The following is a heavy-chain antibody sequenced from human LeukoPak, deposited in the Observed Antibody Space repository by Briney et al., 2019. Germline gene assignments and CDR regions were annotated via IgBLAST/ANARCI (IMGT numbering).Heavy chain of an antibody. CDR2: ISNNGGT. CDR1: GGSFNNDY. J-gene: IGHJ6*03. D-gene: IGHD1-7*01. CDR3: VRDRGPNLHYYIDV. Sequence: SETLSLPCSVSGGSFNNDYWSWIRQTPGKGLEWIGYISNNGGTIYNPSLKTRVTISVDTSKNQFFLKLASVTAADTAVYFCVRDRGPNLHYYIDVWGKGTTVTVSS. V-gene: IGHV4-59*01.